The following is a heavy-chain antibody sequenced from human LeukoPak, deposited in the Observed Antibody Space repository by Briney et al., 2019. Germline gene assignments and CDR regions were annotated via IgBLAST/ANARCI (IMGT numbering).Heavy chain of an antibody. CDR2: INHSGST. Sequence: SETLSLTCAVYGGSFSGYYWSWIRQPPGKGLEWIGEINHSGSTNYNPSLKSRVTISVDTSKNQFSLKLSSVTAADTAVYYCARGDLFWTGYVDYWGQGTLVTVSS. J-gene: IGHJ4*02. CDR3: ARGDLFWTGYVDY. CDR1: GGSFSGYY. V-gene: IGHV4-34*01. D-gene: IGHD3/OR15-3a*01.